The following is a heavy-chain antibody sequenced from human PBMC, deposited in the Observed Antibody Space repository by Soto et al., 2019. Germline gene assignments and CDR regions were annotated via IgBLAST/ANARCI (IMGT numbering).Heavy chain of an antibody. CDR2: IYPGDSDT. D-gene: IGHD6-6*01. V-gene: IGHV5-51*01. CDR1: GYSFSSYW. CDR3: ARRASSSVTTPYGMDV. Sequence: EVQLVQSGAEVKKPGESLKISCRGSGYSFSSYWIAWVRQMPGKGLEWMGIIYPGDSDTRYSPSFQGQVTISADKSVSTAYLPWSSLKASDTAMYYCARRASSSVTTPYGMDVWGQGTTVTVSS. J-gene: IGHJ6*02.